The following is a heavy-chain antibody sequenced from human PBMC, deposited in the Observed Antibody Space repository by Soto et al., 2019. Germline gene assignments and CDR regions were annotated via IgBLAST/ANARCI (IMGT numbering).Heavy chain of an antibody. CDR1: GGSFSCYY. CDR2: INHSGST. Sequence: SETLSLTCAVYGGSFSCYYWSWIRQPPGKGLEWIGEINHSGSTNYNPSLKSRVTISVDTSKNQFSLKLSSVTAADTAVYYCARVLRYSSSWYYYYYGMDVWGQGTTVTVSS. CDR3: ARVLRYSSSWYYYYYGMDV. V-gene: IGHV4-34*01. J-gene: IGHJ6*02. D-gene: IGHD6-13*01.